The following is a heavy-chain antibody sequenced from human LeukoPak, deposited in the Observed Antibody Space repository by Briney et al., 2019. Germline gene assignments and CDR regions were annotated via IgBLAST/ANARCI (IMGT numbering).Heavy chain of an antibody. V-gene: IGHV4-39*01. CDR2: IYYSGST. CDR3: ATQLVWFGELYYMDV. J-gene: IGHJ6*03. Sequence: SETLSLTCTVSGGSTSSSSYYWGWIRQPPGKGLEWIGSIYYSGSTYYNPSLKSRVTISVDTSKNQFSLKLSSVTAADTAVYYCATQLVWFGELYYMDVWGKGTTVTISS. CDR1: GGSTSSSSYY. D-gene: IGHD3-10*01.